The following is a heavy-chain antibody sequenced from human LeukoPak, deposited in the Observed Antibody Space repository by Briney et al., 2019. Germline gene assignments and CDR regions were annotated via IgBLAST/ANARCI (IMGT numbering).Heavy chain of an antibody. Sequence: GGSLRLSCAASGFTFSSYEMSWVRQAPGKGLEWVSYISSSGSTKHYADSVKGRLTISRDNAKNSLYLQVNSLRAEDTAVYYCARGLYDSSGPLDYWGQGTLVTVSS. CDR3: ARGLYDSSGPLDY. CDR2: ISSSGSTK. D-gene: IGHD3-22*01. J-gene: IGHJ4*02. V-gene: IGHV3-48*03. CDR1: GFTFSSYE.